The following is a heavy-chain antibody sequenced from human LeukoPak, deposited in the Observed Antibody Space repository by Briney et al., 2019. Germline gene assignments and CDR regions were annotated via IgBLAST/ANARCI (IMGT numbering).Heavy chain of an antibody. CDR2: FFHSGST. J-gene: IGHJ6*03. CDR3: ARPYYYYMDV. CDR1: GGSISSYY. Sequence: PSETLSLTCTVSGGSISSYYWSWIRQPPGKGLEWIGEFFHSGSTNYNPSLKSRVTISVDKSKNQFSLKLSSVTAADTAVYYCARPYYYYMDVWGKGTTVTVSS. V-gene: IGHV4-59*12.